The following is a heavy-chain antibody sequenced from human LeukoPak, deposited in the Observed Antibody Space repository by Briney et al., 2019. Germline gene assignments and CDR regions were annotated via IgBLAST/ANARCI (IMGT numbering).Heavy chain of an antibody. CDR1: GGTFSSYA. CDR3: ARAQAHGIIGGSYYSVDY. J-gene: IGHJ4*02. Sequence: SVKVSCKASGGTFSSYAISWVRQAPGQGLEWMGGIIPIFGTANYAQKFQGRVTITADESTSTAYMELSSLRSEDTAVYYCARAQAHGIIGGSYYSVDYWGQGTLVTVSS. D-gene: IGHD1-26*01. V-gene: IGHV1-69*13. CDR2: IIPIFGTA.